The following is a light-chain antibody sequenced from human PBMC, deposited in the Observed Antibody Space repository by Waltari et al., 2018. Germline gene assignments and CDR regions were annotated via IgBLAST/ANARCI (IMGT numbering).Light chain of an antibody. J-gene: IGLJ1*01. V-gene: IGLV1-51*02. CDR3: GTWDASLGGI. CDR1: SSKIGNNY. CDR2: ENN. Sequence: CSADSSKIGNNYVSWYQHFPGTAPKLLIYENNRRPSGIPDRFSGSKSGTSATLGITGLQTGDEADYYCGTWDASLGGIFGTGTKVTVL.